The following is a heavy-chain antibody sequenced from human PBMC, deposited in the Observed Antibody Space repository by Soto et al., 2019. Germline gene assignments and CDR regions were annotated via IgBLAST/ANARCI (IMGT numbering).Heavy chain of an antibody. CDR2: IYSSGST. CDR3: ARGQRFSAWFDP. Sequence: PPEALRDPRSVSGGAMRTCCWLGFRQPAGKGLAWIWRIYSSGSTQYNPSLQSRGTTSLATSKNQFSLRLTSATAADTAVYYCARGQRFSAWFDPWTQGTLVTVS. J-gene: IGHJ5*02. V-gene: IGHV4-4*07. CDR1: GGAMRTCC. D-gene: IGHD3-3*01.